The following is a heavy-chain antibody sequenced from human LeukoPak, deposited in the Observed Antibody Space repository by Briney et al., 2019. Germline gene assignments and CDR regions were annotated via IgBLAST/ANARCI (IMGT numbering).Heavy chain of an antibody. V-gene: IGHV1-69*04. J-gene: IGHJ4*02. CDR1: GGTFNNYA. Sequence: SVKVSCKASGGTFNNYAFTWVRQAPVQGLEWMGRIIPALDITNYAQKFQGRVTITADTSTSTGYMDLSSLRSDDTAVYHCVRGTGSYYHQGYWGQGTLVTVSS. D-gene: IGHD1-26*01. CDR3: VRGTGSYYHQGY. CDR2: IIPALDIT.